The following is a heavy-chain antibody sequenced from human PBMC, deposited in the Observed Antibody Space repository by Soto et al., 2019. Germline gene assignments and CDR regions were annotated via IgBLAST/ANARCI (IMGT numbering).Heavy chain of an antibody. CDR2: TRNKVNSYTT. CDR1: GFTISDYY. CDR3: VRGGRTDWSYFYS. J-gene: IGHJ4*02. D-gene: IGHD1-1*01. Sequence: GGSLRLSCAAAGFTISDYYMDWVRQAPGMGLEWVARTRNKVNSYTTEYAASVKGRFTISRDGSENSVYLQMNSLKTEDTAVYYCVRGGRTDWSYFYSWGQGTLVTVSS. V-gene: IGHV3-72*01.